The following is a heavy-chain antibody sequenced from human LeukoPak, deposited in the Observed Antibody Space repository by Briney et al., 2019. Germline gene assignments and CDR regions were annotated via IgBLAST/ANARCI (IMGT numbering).Heavy chain of an antibody. CDR3: ARVNYYDSSGYYYFDY. V-gene: IGHV4-59*01. CDR1: GDSISSFY. CDR2: IYYSGST. D-gene: IGHD3-22*01. Sequence: KSSETLSLTCTVSGDSISSFYWSWIRQPPGKGLEWIGYIYYSGSTKYNPSLKSRVTVSVDTSKNQFSLRLSSVTAADTALYYCARVNYYDSSGYYYFDYWGQGTLVTVSS. J-gene: IGHJ4*02.